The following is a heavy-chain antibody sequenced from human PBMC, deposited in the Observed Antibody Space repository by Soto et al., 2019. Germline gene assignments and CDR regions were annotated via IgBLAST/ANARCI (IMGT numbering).Heavy chain of an antibody. V-gene: IGHV3-9*01. J-gene: IGHJ3*02. D-gene: IGHD4-4*01. Sequence: GGSLRLSCAASGFTFDDYAMHWVRQAPGKGLEWVSGISWNSGSIGYADSVKGRFTISRDNAKNSLYLQMNSLRAEDTALYYCAKSQYSNYGKAFDIWGQGTMVTVSS. CDR2: ISWNSGSI. CDR3: AKSQYSNYGKAFDI. CDR1: GFTFDDYA.